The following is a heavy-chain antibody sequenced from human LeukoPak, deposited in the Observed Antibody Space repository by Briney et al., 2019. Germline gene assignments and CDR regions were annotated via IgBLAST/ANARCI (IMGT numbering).Heavy chain of an antibody. V-gene: IGHV1-69*13. J-gene: IGHJ4*02. Sequence: SVKVSCRASGGTFSSYAINWVRQAPGQGLEWMGGIIPIFGTANYAQKFQGRVTITADESTSTAYMELSSLRSEDTAVYYCASHYDSSGYYPLTLSGNFDYWGQGTLVTVSS. CDR2: IIPIFGTA. CDR3: ASHYDSSGYYPLTLSGNFDY. D-gene: IGHD3-22*01. CDR1: GGTFSSYA.